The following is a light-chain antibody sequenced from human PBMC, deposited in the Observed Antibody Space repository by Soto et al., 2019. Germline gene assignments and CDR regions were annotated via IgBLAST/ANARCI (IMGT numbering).Light chain of an antibody. CDR2: DNN. J-gene: IGLJ2*01. V-gene: IGLV1-51*01. CDR1: SSNIGNNY. CDR3: GTWDSSLSAVV. Sequence: QSVLTQPPSVSAAPGQKVTISCSGSSSNIGNNYVSWYQQLPGTAPKLLIYDNNKRPSGIPDRFSGSKSGTSATLGITGLQTGDEADYYCGTWDSSLSAVVFGGGTQXTV.